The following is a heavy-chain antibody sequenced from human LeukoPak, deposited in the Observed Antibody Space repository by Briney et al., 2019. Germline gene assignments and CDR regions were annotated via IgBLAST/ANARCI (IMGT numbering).Heavy chain of an antibody. J-gene: IGHJ3*02. CDR2: INTDGSST. CDR1: GFTFSSYW. D-gene: IGHD4-17*01. V-gene: IGHV3-74*01. CDR3: ASRDLRYYGDSAFDI. Sequence: PGGSLRLSCAASGFTFSSYWMHWVRHAPGKGLVWVSRINTDGSSTSYADSVKGRFTISRDNAKNTLYLQMNSLRAEDTAVYYCASRDLRYYGDSAFDIWGQGTMVTVSS.